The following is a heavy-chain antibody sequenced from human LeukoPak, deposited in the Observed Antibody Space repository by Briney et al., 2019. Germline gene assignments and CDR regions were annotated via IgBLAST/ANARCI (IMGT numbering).Heavy chain of an antibody. CDR1: GFTFDDYG. V-gene: IGHV3-20*04. J-gene: IGHJ4*02. CDR2: INWKGGGT. D-gene: IGHD3-10*01. Sequence: GGSLRLSCAASGFTFDDYGMSWVRQAPGKGLEWVSGINWKGGGTVYADSVKGRFTISRDNAKHSLYLQMNSLRAEDTALYYCARVYGSGPGDSWGQGTLVTVSS. CDR3: ARVYGSGPGDS.